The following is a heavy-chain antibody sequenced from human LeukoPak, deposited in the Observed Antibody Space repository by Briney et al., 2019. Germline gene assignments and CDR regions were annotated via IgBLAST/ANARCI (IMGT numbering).Heavy chain of an antibody. CDR2: IYYSGST. CDR1: GGSISSGDYY. V-gene: IGHV4-30-4*02. Sequence: SETLSLTCTVSGGSISSGDYYWSWIRQPPGKGLEWIGYIYYSGSTYYNPSLKSRVTISVDTSKNQFSLKLSSVTAADTAVYYCARAAYRSCFLDYWGQGTLVTVSS. J-gene: IGHJ4*02. CDR3: ARAAYRSCFLDY. D-gene: IGHD2-15*01.